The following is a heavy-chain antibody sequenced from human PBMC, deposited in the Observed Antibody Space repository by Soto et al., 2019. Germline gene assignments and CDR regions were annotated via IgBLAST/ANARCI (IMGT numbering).Heavy chain of an antibody. CDR2: IYYSGST. D-gene: IGHD3-3*01. Sequence: PSETLSLTCTVSGGSISSGGYYWSWIRQHPGKGLEWIGYIYYSGSTYYNPSLKSRVTISVDTSKNQFSLKLSSVTAADTAVYYCARDRYDLNNWFDPWGQGNLVTVSS. J-gene: IGHJ5*02. CDR3: ARDRYDLNNWFDP. CDR1: GGSISSGGYY. V-gene: IGHV4-31*03.